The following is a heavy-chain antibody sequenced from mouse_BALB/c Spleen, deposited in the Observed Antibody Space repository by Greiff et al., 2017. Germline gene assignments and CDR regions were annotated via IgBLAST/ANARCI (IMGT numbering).Heavy chain of an antibody. J-gene: IGHJ2*01. Sequence: VQLKESGAELVKPGASVKLSCTASGFNIKDTYMHWVKQRPEQGLEWIGRIDPANGNTKYDPKFQGKATITADTSSNTAYLQLSSLTSEDTAVYYCARSLGGNYFHYWGQGTTLTVSS. CDR1: GFNIKDTY. V-gene: IGHV14-3*02. CDR2: IDPANGNT. CDR3: ARSLGGNYFHY.